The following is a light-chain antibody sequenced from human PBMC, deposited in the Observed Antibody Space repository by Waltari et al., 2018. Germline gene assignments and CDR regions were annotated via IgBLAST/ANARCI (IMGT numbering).Light chain of an antibody. CDR1: SSNIGSNY. CDR2: RNN. CDR3: AAWDDSLSRPV. Sequence: QSVLTQPPSASGTPGQRVTISCSGSSSNIGSNYVYWYQQPPGTAPKLLIYRNNQRPSGVPDRFSGSKSGTSASLAISGLRSEDEAEYYCAAWDDSLSRPVFGGGTKLTVL. J-gene: IGLJ3*02. V-gene: IGLV1-47*01.